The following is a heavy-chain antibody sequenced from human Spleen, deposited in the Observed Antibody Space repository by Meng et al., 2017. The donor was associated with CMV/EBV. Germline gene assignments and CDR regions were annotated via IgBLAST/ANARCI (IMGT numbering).Heavy chain of an antibody. V-gene: IGHV4-59*01. CDR2: IYYSGYT. CDR1: GGSMSSYY. Sequence: SETLSLTCSVSGGSMSSYYWSWIRQPPGKGLEWIGYIYYSGYTNYNPSLKSRVTISLDTSKNQFSLNLSSVTAADTAVYYCARSPDTMMLLFDYWGQGTLVTVSS. D-gene: IGHD5-18*01. CDR3: ARSPDTMMLLFDY. J-gene: IGHJ4*02.